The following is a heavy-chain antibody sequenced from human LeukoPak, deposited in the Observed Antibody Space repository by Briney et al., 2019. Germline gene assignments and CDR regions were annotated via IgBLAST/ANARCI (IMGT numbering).Heavy chain of an antibody. V-gene: IGHV1-18*04. CDR1: GYTFTSYY. CDR3: ARTYYDFWSGYYSNWFDP. CDR2: ISAYNGNT. Sequence: ASVKVSCKASGYTFTSYYMHWVRQAPGQGLEWMGWISAYNGNTNYAQKLQGRVTMTTDTSTSTAYMELRSLRSDDTAVYYCARTYYDFWSGYYSNWFDPWGQGTLVTVSS. D-gene: IGHD3-3*01. J-gene: IGHJ5*02.